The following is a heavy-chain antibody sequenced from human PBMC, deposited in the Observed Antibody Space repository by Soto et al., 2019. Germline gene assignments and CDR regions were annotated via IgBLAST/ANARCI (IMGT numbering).Heavy chain of an antibody. D-gene: IGHD3-16*01. CDR3: AHIPNYYQYDWFDP. CDR2: IYWDDDK. CDR1: WFSLTTRGVG. Sequence: QITLKESGPTLVKPTQTLTLTCTFSWFSLTTRGVGVVWIRQPPGKALECLALIYWDDDKRYSPSLQSSLSITKDTSKNQVVLTMTNVDPVDTATYYCAHIPNYYQYDWFDPWGQGTLVSVSS. V-gene: IGHV2-5*02. J-gene: IGHJ5*02.